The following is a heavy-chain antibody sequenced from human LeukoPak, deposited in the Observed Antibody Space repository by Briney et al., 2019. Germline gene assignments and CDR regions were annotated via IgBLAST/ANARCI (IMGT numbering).Heavy chain of an antibody. J-gene: IGHJ4*02. CDR1: GYSISSGYY. Sequence: SSETLSLTCAVSGYSISSGYYWGWIRQPPGKGLEWIGSMYHSGSTYYNPSPKSRVTISVDTSKNRFSLKLSSVTAADTAVYYCARVGDILTGYPHFDYWGQGTLVTVSS. CDR3: ARVGDILTGYPHFDY. V-gene: IGHV4-38-2*01. D-gene: IGHD3-9*01. CDR2: MYHSGST.